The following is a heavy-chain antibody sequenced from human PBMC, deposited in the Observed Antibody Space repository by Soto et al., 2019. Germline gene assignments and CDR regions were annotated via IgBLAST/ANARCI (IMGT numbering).Heavy chain of an antibody. CDR1: GFSITSTW. CDR2: VKSKADGGTA. V-gene: IGHV3-15*07. D-gene: IGHD3-3*01. J-gene: IGHJ4*02. CDR3: NSYPDFWGGHTPL. Sequence: GGSLRLSCAASGFSITSTWMHWVRQAPGKGLEWVGRVKSKADGGTADYAAPVKGRFTVSRDDSKNTQYLQMNSLKMEDTAVYYCNSYPDFWGGHTPLWGQGTLVTVSS.